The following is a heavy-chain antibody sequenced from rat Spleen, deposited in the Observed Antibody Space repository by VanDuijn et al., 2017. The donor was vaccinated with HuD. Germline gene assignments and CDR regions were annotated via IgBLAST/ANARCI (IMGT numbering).Heavy chain of an antibody. CDR2: ITNASGRT. CDR3: ARHNVTTGDYFDY. J-gene: IGHJ2*01. Sequence: EVQLVESGGGLVQPGRSLRLSCVASGFTFKNYWMTWIRQAPGKGLEWVASITNASGRTYYPDSVKGRFTISRDTAQNTLYLQMNSLRSEDTATYYCARHNVTTGDYFDYWGQGVMVTVSS. CDR1: GFTFKNYW. V-gene: IGHV5-31*01. D-gene: IGHD1-10*01.